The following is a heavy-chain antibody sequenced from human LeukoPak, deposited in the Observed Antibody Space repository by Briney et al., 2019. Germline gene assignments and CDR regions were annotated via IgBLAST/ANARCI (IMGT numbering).Heavy chain of an antibody. V-gene: IGHV4-4*07. CDR1: GASISSYY. J-gene: IGHJ2*01. CDR3: AASRWYFDV. Sequence: ASETLSLTCTVSGASISSYYYNWIRQTAGGGLEWIGRLYISGSTDYNPSLKSRVTISVDTSNNQFSLKLNSVTAADTAVYYCAASRWYFDVWGRGVVVAVSS. CDR2: LYISGST.